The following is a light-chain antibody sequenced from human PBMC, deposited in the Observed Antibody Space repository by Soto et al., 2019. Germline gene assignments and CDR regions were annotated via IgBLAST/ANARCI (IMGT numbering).Light chain of an antibody. CDR3: QHYGFSPPIT. Sequence: EVVLTQSPGTLSLSPGERATLSCRASQSVADSYLAWYQQKPGRAPRLLFYAATRRATGIPDRFSGSGSGTDFTLTISTLEPDDFAVYYCQHYGFSPPITFGQGTRLDIK. CDR2: AAT. V-gene: IGKV3-20*01. J-gene: IGKJ5*01. CDR1: QSVADSY.